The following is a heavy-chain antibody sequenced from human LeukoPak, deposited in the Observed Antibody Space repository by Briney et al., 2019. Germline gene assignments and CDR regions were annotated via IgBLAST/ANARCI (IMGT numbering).Heavy chain of an antibody. D-gene: IGHD3-3*01. V-gene: IGHV3-30*04. CDR1: GFTFSSYV. J-gene: IGHJ3*02. CDR3: AHHGGGTIRIAAFDI. CDR2: ISYDGSNE. Sequence: GGSLRLSCAASGFTFSSYVMHWVRQAPGKGLEWVAIISYDGSNEYYADSVKGRFTISRDNSKNTLYLQLNSLRAEDTAIYYCAHHGGGTIRIAAFDIWGQGTMVTVST.